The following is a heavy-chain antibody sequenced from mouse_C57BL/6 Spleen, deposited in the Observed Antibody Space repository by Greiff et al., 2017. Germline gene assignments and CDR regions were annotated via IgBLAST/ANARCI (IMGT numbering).Heavy chain of an antibody. CDR1: GFSLTSYG. Sequence: QVQLQQSGPGLVAPSQSLSITCTVSGFSLTSYGVSWVRQPPGKGLEWLGVIWGDGSTNYHSALISRLSIRKDNSKSQVILKLNSLQTDDTATYYCARDGGLRRFAYWGQGTLVTVSA. D-gene: IGHD2-4*01. J-gene: IGHJ3*01. V-gene: IGHV2-3*01. CDR2: IWGDGST. CDR3: ARDGGLRRFAY.